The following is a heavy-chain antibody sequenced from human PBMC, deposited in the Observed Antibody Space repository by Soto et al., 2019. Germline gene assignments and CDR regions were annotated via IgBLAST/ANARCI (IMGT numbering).Heavy chain of an antibody. J-gene: IGHJ5*01. CDR3: ARDVPHNWFDS. CDR2: INRDANDI. Sequence: EVQLVESGGGLVQPGGSLRLSCEASRGAFGDYWMHWVRQAPGEGLVWVSRINRDANDIIYADSVKGRFTASRDNAKNMVFLPMTSLRVEDTAVYYFARDVPHNWFDSWGPGTLVTVSS. CDR1: RGAFGDYW. V-gene: IGHV3-74*01. D-gene: IGHD3-10*02.